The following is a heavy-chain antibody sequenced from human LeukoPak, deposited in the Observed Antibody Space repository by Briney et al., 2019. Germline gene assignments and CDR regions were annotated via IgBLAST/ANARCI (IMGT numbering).Heavy chain of an antibody. CDR1: GFTFSNYA. CDR3: ARQLGYCSDGSCYFDY. CDR2: ISGSGEST. V-gene: IGHV3-23*01. J-gene: IGHJ4*02. D-gene: IGHD2-15*01. Sequence: PGGSLRPSCAASGFTFSNYAMSWVRQAPGRGLEWVSAISGSGESTYYADSVKVRFTISRDNSKNTLHLQMNSLRAEDTAVYHCARQLGYCSDGSCYFDYWGQGTLVTVSS.